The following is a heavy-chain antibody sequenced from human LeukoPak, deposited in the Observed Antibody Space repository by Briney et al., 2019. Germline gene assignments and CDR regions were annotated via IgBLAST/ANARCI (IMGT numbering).Heavy chain of an antibody. CDR3: ARVVSSRGYYFDY. D-gene: IGHD3-10*01. Sequence: KPSQTLSLTCTVSGGSISSGGYYWSWIRQHPGKGLEWIGYIYYSGSTYYNPSLKSRVTISVDTSKNQFSLKLSSVTAADTAVYHCARVVSSRGYYFDYWGQGTLVTVSS. CDR1: GGSISSGGYY. J-gene: IGHJ4*02. V-gene: IGHV4-31*03. CDR2: IYYSGST.